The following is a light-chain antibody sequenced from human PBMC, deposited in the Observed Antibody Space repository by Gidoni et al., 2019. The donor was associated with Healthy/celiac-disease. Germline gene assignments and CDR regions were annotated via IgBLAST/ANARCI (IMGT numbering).Light chain of an antibody. V-gene: IGLV2-14*03. CDR1: SSDVGGYNY. Sequence: QSALTQPASVSGSPGQSITISCTGPSSDVGGYNYVSWYQQHPGKAPKLMIYDCSNRPSGVSNLFSGSKSGNTASLTISGLQAEDEADYYCSSYTSSSTLHVFGTGTKVTVL. CDR3: SSYTSSSTLHV. J-gene: IGLJ1*01. CDR2: DCS.